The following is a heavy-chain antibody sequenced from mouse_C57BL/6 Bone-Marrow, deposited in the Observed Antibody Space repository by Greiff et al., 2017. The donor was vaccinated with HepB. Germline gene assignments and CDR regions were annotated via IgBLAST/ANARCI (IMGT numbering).Heavy chain of an antibody. J-gene: IGHJ3*01. Sequence: VQLQQSGAELVKPGASVKLSCTASGFNIKDYYMHWVKQRTEQGLEWIGRIDPEDGATKYDPKFQGKATITADTSSNTAYLQLRSLTSEDTAVYYCARDWDDAYWGQGTRVTVSA. V-gene: IGHV14-2*01. CDR3: ARDWDDAY. D-gene: IGHD4-1*01. CDR2: IDPEDGAT. CDR1: GFNIKDYY.